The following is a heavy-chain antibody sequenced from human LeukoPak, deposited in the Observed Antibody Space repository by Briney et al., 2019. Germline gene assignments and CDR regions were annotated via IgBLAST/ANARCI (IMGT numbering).Heavy chain of an antibody. Sequence: SVKVSCKASGGTFSSYAISWVRQAPGQGLECMGGIIPIFGTANYAQKFQGRVTITADESTSTAYMELSSLRSEDTAVYYCWALHPHCSSTSCPFDYWGQGTLVTVSS. CDR2: IIPIFGTA. D-gene: IGHD2-2*01. CDR1: GGTFSSYA. J-gene: IGHJ4*02. CDR3: WALHPHCSSTSCPFDY. V-gene: IGHV1-69*13.